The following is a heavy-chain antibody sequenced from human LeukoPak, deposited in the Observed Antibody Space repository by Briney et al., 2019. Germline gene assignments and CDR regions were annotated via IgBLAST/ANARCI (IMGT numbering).Heavy chain of an antibody. CDR1: GGSISSYY. V-gene: IGHV4-4*07. J-gene: IGHJ3*02. D-gene: IGHD3-9*01. CDR3: ARGILTGPIYAFDI. Sequence: SETLSLTCTVSGGSISSYYWSWIRQPAGKGLEWIGRIYTSGSTNYNPSLKSRVTMSVDTSKNQFSLKLSSVTAADTAVYYCARGILTGPIYAFDIWGQGTMVTVSS. CDR2: IYTSGST.